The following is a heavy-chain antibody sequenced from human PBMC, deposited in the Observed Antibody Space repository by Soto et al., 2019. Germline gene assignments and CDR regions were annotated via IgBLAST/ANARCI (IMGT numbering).Heavy chain of an antibody. V-gene: IGHV5-51*01. CDR2: IYPGNSDT. J-gene: IGHJ5*02. Sequence: PGESLKISCKGSGYSFTSYWISWVRQMPGKGLEWMGIIYPGNSDTRYSPSFQGQVTISADKSISTAYLQWSSLKASDTAMYYCASIRYCSGGSCSPYNWFDPWGQGTLVTVSS. CDR3: ASIRYCSGGSCSPYNWFDP. D-gene: IGHD2-15*01. CDR1: GYSFTSYW.